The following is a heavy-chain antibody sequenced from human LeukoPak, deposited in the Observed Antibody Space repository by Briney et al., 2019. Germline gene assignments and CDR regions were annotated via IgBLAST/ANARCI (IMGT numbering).Heavy chain of an antibody. CDR1: GGTFSSYT. Sequence: ASVKVSCKASGGTFSSYTISWVRQAPGQGLEWMGRIIPILGIANYAQKFQGRVTITADKSTSTAYMELSSLRSEDTAVYYCARALMVVGAFDIWGQGAMFTVSS. CDR2: IIPILGIA. J-gene: IGHJ3*02. V-gene: IGHV1-69*02. CDR3: ARALMVVGAFDI. D-gene: IGHD3-22*01.